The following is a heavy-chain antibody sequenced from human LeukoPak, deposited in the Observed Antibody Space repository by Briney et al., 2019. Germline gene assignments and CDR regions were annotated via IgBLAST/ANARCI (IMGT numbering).Heavy chain of an antibody. V-gene: IGHV4-59*11. CDR2: FYDSGST. CDR1: GDSISSHY. CDR3: ARVLQNYYHLDV. J-gene: IGHJ6*03. Sequence: SETLSLTCSVSGDSISSHYWSWIRQPPGKGLEWIGFFYDSGSTNYKSSLKSRVTMSVDTSKNQFFLKLSSVTAADTAVYYCARVLQNYYHLDVWGTGTTVTVSS. D-gene: IGHD2/OR15-2a*01.